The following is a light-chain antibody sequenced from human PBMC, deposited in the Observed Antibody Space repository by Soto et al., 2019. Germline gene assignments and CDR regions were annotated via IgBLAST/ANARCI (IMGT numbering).Light chain of an antibody. J-gene: IGLJ1*01. CDR3: SSYTSSSTLYV. CDR2: EVN. Sequence: QSALTQPASVSGSPRQSITISCPGASSDVGSYTYVSWYQQHPGKAPKLMIYEVNNRPSRVSNRFSGSKSGNTASLTISGLQAEDEADYYCSSYTSSSTLYVFGTGTKV. CDR1: SSDVGSYTY. V-gene: IGLV2-14*01.